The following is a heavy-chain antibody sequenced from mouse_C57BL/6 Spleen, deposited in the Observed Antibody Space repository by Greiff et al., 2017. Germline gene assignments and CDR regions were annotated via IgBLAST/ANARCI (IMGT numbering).Heavy chain of an antibody. J-gene: IGHJ4*01. Sequence: QVQLQQSGAELMKPGASVKLSCKATGYTFTGYWIEWVKQRPGHGLEWIGEILPGSGSTNYNEKFKGKATFPADTSSNTAYMQLSSLTTEDSVIYYCARRADYYYGSAYGMDYWGQGTSVTVSS. CDR3: ARRADYYYGSAYGMDY. CDR2: ILPGSGST. D-gene: IGHD1-1*01. CDR1: GYTFTGYW. V-gene: IGHV1-9*01.